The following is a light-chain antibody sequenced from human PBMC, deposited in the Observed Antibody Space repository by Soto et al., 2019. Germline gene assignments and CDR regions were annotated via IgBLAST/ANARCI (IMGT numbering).Light chain of an antibody. CDR2: DVS. CDR1: SSDVGGYNY. J-gene: IGLJ3*02. V-gene: IGLV2-11*01. Sequence: QSALTQPRSVSGSPGQSVTISCTGTSSDVGGYNYVSWYQQHPGKAPKLMIYDVSKRPSGVPDLFSGSKSGNTASLTISGLQAEDEADYYCCSYAGRYTLGFGGGTQLTVL. CDR3: CSYAGRYTLG.